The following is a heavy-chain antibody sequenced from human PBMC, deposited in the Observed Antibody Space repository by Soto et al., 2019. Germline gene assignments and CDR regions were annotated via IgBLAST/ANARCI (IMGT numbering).Heavy chain of an antibody. CDR3: ARRSSSWYFDY. CDR2: ISGNDGST. J-gene: IGHJ4*02. CDR1: GFTFSSYA. D-gene: IGHD6-13*01. Sequence: EVQLLESGGGLVQPGGSLRLSCAASGFTFSSYAMNWVRQAPGKGLEWVSVISGNDGSTYYADSVKGRFTISRDNSKNTLNLQMNSLRAEDTAVYYCARRSSSWYFDYWGQGTLVTVSS. V-gene: IGHV3-23*01.